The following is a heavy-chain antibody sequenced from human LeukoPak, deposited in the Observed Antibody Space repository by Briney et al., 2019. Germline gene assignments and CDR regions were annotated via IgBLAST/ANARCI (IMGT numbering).Heavy chain of an antibody. D-gene: IGHD6-13*01. CDR3: ARDSGLGGSSFDY. Sequence: GSLRLSCAASGFTFSNAWMSWIRQPPGKGLEWIGNIYSTGSTYYIPSLKSRVTISPDTSKNQFSLKLSSVTAADTAVYYCARDSGLGGSSFDYWGQGTLVTVSS. CDR2: IYSTGST. CDR1: GFTFSNAW. V-gene: IGHV4-59*12. J-gene: IGHJ4*02.